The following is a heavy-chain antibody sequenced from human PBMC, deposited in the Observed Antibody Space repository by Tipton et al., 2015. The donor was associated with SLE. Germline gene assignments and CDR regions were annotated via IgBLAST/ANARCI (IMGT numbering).Heavy chain of an antibody. V-gene: IGHV4-59*08. CDR1: GGSIRSYH. D-gene: IGHD1-1*01. Sequence: TLSLTCTVSGGSIRSYHWSWIRQPPGKGLEWIGYIYSSGTTNYNPSLKSRVTISIDVSKNQFSLKLPSVTAADSAVYYCGRGATTWRGAIYGMDVWGQGTTVSVS. CDR3: GRGATTWRGAIYGMDV. J-gene: IGHJ6*02. CDR2: IYSSGTT.